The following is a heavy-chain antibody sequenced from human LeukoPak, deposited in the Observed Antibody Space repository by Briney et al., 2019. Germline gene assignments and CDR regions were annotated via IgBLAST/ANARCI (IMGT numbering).Heavy chain of an antibody. V-gene: IGHV3-30*02. CDR3: AKEGGVLTGYYPFDY. D-gene: IGHD3-9*01. Sequence: PGGSLRLSCAASRFTFSVYGMHWVRQAPGKGLEWVTFILYDGSNTYYADSVKGRFTISRDNSKNTLYLQMNSLRAEDTAVYYCAKEGGVLTGYYPFDYWGQGTLVTVSS. CDR2: ILYDGSNT. J-gene: IGHJ4*02. CDR1: RFTFSVYG.